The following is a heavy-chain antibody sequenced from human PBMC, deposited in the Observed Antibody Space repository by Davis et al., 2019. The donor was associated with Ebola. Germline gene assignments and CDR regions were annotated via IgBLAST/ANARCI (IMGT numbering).Heavy chain of an antibody. CDR1: GFTFSSYA. Sequence: GESLKIPCAASGFTFSSYAMSWFRQAPGKGLEWVSAISGGGGSTYYADSVRGRFTIPRDNFKNTPYLQMNSLRGEDTAVYYCAKEWPTVKTGYFDLWGRGTLVTVSS. D-gene: IGHD4-17*01. CDR2: ISGGGGST. V-gene: IGHV3-23*01. J-gene: IGHJ2*01. CDR3: AKEWPTVKTGYFDL.